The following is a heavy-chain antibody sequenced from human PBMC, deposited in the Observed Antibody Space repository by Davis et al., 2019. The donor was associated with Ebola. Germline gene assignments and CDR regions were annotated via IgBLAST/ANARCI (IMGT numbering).Heavy chain of an antibody. D-gene: IGHD3-22*01. CDR3: ARVLNYYDSSGYPDAFDI. CDR2: IYTSGST. Sequence: PSETLSLTCTVSGGSISSYYWSWIRQPAGKGLEWIGRIYTSGSTNYNPSLKSRVTMSVDTSKNQFSLKLSSVTAADTAVYYCARVLNYYDSSGYPDAFDIWGQGTMVTVSS. V-gene: IGHV4-4*07. CDR1: GGSISSYY. J-gene: IGHJ3*02.